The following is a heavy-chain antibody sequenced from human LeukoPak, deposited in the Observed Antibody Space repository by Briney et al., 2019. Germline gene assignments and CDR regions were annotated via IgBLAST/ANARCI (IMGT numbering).Heavy chain of an antibody. CDR1: GFTFDDYA. CDR2: ISWNSGSI. J-gene: IGHJ6*02. CDR3: AKDAPGGMDV. V-gene: IGHV3-9*01. Sequence: ALRLSCAASGFTFDDYAMHWVRQAPGKDLEWVSGISWNSGSIGYADSVKGRSTISRDNAKNSLYLQMNSLRAEDTALYYCAKDAPGGMDVWGQGTTVTVSS.